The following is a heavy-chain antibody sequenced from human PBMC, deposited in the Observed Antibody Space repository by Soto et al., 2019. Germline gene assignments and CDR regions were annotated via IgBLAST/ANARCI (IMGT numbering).Heavy chain of an antibody. CDR3: IQPVVNWFDP. Sequence: GGSLRLSCAASGFTFSSHAMAWVRRAPGKGLEWVSTITHGGDTTFYADSVKGRFTISRDNFKNTLYLQMNSLRADDTAVYYWIQPVVNWFDPWGPGALVTVSS. CDR1: GFTFSSHA. D-gene: IGHD2-21*01. V-gene: IGHV3-23*01. CDR2: ITHGGDTT. J-gene: IGHJ5*02.